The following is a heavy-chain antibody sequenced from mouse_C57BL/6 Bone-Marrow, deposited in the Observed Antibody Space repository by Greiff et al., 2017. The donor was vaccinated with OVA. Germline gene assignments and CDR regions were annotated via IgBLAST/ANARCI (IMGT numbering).Heavy chain of an antibody. CDR2: IWWDDAT. V-gene: IGHV8-8*01. Sequence: QVTLKVSGPGILQPSQTLSLTCSFSGFSLSTFGMGVGWIRQPSGKGLEWLAHIWWDDATYYNPALKDRLTISNDTSKNQVFLKNANVDTADTATYYCARIASHYYYGSSYLLTGTFAYWGQGTLVTVSA. CDR3: ARIASHYYYGSSYLLTGTFAY. CDR1: GFSLSTFGMG. D-gene: IGHD1-1*01. J-gene: IGHJ3*01.